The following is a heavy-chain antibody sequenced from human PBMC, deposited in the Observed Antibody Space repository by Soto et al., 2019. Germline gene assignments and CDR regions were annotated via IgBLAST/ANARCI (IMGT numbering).Heavy chain of an antibody. V-gene: IGHV3-23*01. CDR1: GFTFSSYA. CDR2: ISGSGGST. J-gene: IGHJ4*02. D-gene: IGHD3-22*01. CDR3: AKDTYYYDRSGYYTYDH. Sequence: EVQLLESGGGLVQPGGSLRLSCAASGFTFSSYAMSWVRQAPGKGLEWVSAISGSGGSTYYADSVKGRFTISRDNSKNTLYLQMSSLRAEDTAVYYCAKDTYYYDRSGYYTYDHWGQGTQVTVSS.